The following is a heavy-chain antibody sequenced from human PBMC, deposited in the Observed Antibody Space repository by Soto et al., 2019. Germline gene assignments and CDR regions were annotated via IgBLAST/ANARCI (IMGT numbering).Heavy chain of an antibody. J-gene: IGHJ3*02. CDR2: IIPIFGTA. V-gene: IGHV1-69*01. Sequence: QVQLVQSGAEVQKPGSSVKVSCKASGGTFSSYAISWVRQAPGQGLEWMGGIIPIFGTANYAQKFQGRVTITADESTSTAYMELSSLRSEDTAVYYCARGPDRYCSGGSCFSGAFDIWGQGTMVTVSS. CDR3: ARGPDRYCSGGSCFSGAFDI. CDR1: GGTFSSYA. D-gene: IGHD2-15*01.